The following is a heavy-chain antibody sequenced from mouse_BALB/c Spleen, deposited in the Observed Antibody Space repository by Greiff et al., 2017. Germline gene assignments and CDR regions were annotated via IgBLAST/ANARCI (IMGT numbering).Heavy chain of an antibody. D-gene: IGHD2-10*01. Sequence: EVKLVESGGGLVQPGGSRKLSCAASGFTFSSFGMHWVRQAPEKGLEWVAYISSGSSTIYYADTVKGRFTISRDNPKNTLFLQMTSLRSEDTAMYYCARSYYGNYIDSWGKGTTLTVSS. CDR1: GFTFSSFG. J-gene: IGHJ2*01. CDR2: ISSGSSTI. CDR3: ARSYYGNYIDS. V-gene: IGHV5-17*02.